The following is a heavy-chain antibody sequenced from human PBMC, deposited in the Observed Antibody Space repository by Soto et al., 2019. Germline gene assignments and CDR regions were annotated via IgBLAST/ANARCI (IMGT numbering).Heavy chain of an antibody. D-gene: IGHD2-2*01. CDR3: AREILGYCSSTSCYPAYYYYGMDV. V-gene: IGHV3-48*03. CDR2: ISSSGSTI. CDR1: GFTFSSYE. J-gene: IGHJ6*02. Sequence: VQLVESGGGVVQPGRSLRLSCAASGFTFSSYEMNWVRQAPGKGLEWVSYISSSGSTIYYADSVKGRFTISRDNAKNSLYLQMNSLRAEDTAVYYCAREILGYCSSTSCYPAYYYYGMDVWGQGTTVTVSS.